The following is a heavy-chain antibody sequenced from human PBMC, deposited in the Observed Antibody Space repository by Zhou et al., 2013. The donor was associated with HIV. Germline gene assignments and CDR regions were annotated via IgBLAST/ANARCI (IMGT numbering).Heavy chain of an antibody. D-gene: IGHD3-10*01. CDR3: ASAYGSGVRT. Sequence: QVQLQESGPGLVKPSETLSLTCTVSGGSISSHYWSWIRQPPGKGLEYIGYIHYSGSTNYNPSLKSRVTISVDTSKNQFSLKLSSVTAADTAVYYCASAYGSGVRTWGQGNPGHRLL. J-gene: IGHJ4*02. CDR1: GGSISSHY. V-gene: IGHV4-59*11. CDR2: IHYSGST.